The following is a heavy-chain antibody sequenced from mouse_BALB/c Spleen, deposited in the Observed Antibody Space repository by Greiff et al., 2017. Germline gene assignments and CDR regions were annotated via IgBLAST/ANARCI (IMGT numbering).Heavy chain of an antibody. Sequence: EVKLQESGGGLVKPGGSLKLSCAASGFAFSSYDMSWVRQTPEKRLEWVAYISSGGGSTYYPDTVKGRFTISRDNAKNTLYLQMSSLKSEDTAMYYCARRGKGWYFDVWGAGTTVTVSS. CDR3: ARRGKGWYFDV. CDR2: ISSGGGST. D-gene: IGHD1-3*01. J-gene: IGHJ1*01. V-gene: IGHV5-12-1*01. CDR1: GFAFSSYD.